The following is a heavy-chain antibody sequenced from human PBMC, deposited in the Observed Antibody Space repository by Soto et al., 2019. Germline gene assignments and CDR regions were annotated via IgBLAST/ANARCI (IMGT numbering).Heavy chain of an antibody. CDR1: GYTFTSYY. J-gene: IGHJ3*02. CDR3: AREGVYYDSSGRDAFDI. D-gene: IGHD3-22*01. V-gene: IGHV1-46*03. Sequence: ASVKVSCKASGYTFTSYYMHWVRQAPGQGLEWMGIINPSGGSTSYAQKFQGRVTMTRDTSTSTVYMELSSLRSEDTAVYYCAREGVYYDSSGRDAFDIWGQGTMVTVAS. CDR2: INPSGGST.